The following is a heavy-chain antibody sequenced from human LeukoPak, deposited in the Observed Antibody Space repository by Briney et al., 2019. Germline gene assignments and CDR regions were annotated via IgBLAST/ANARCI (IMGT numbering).Heavy chain of an antibody. Sequence: GGSLRLSCAASGFTFSSYSMNWVRQAPGKVLEWAANINEDGNEEYSVDSVRGRFTISRDNAKNSLYLHMNSLRVEDTAVYYCARSEGRGTVDYWGQGTLVTVSS. CDR2: INEDGNEE. V-gene: IGHV3-7*01. D-gene: IGHD1-7*01. CDR3: ARSEGRGTVDY. J-gene: IGHJ4*02. CDR1: GFTFSSYS.